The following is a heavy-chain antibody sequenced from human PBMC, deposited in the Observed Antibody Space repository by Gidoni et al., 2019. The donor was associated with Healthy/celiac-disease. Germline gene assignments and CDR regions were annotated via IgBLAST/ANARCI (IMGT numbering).Heavy chain of an antibody. Sequence: EVQLVASGGGLVQPGGSLRLSCAASGFTVSSNYMSWVRQAPGKGLEWVSGIYSGGSTYYADSVKGRFTISRDNSKNTLYLQMNSLRAEDTAVYYCARAGGTFDYYGSGSYYIDYWGQGTLVTVSS. V-gene: IGHV3-66*02. CDR2: IYSGGST. J-gene: IGHJ4*02. CDR1: GFTVSSNY. D-gene: IGHD3-10*01. CDR3: ARAGGTFDYYGSGSYYIDY.